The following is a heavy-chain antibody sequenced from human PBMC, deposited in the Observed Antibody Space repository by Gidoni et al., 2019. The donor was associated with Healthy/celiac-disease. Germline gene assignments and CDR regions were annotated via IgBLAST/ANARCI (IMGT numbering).Heavy chain of an antibody. V-gene: IGHV3-30*18. J-gene: IGHJ6*02. CDR2: ISYDGSNK. CDR3: AKDLLNGVVTPGYYYYYGMDV. Sequence: QVQLVESGGGVVQPGRSLRLSCAASGFTFRSSGMHWVRQAPGKGLEWVAVISYDGSNKYYADSVKGRFTISRDNSKNTLYLQMNSLRAEDTAVYYCAKDLLNGVVTPGYYYYYGMDVWGQGTTVTVSS. CDR1: GFTFRSSG. D-gene: IGHD3-3*01.